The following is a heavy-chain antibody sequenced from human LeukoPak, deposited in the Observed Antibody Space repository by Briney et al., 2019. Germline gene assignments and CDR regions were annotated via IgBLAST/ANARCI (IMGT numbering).Heavy chain of an antibody. CDR1: GGSITSGYYY. CDR2: IYPSGST. V-gene: IGHV4-61*02. CDR3: ARESAESTGYYYFDY. Sequence: SQTLSLTCTVSGGSITSGYYYWSWIRQPAGKGLEWIGRIYPSGSTTYNTSFTRRVTISVDTSKNQFSLKLSSVTAADTAVYYCARESAESTGYYYFDYWGRGTLVTVSS. D-gene: IGHD3-9*01. J-gene: IGHJ4*02.